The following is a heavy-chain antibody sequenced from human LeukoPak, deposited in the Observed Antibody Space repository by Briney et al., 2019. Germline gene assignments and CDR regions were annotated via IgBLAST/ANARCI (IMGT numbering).Heavy chain of an antibody. Sequence: GGSLRLSCAASGVTVNNAYMNWVRQAPGRGLQGVSVIYSDGSTYYADAVKGRFTISRDNSKNTLYLQMNSLTPEDTAVYYCARDPGLRNGVDVWGQGTTVTASS. CDR1: GVTVNNAY. CDR3: ARDPGLRNGVDV. J-gene: IGHJ6*02. D-gene: IGHD2-21*01. CDR2: IYSDGST. V-gene: IGHV3-66*02.